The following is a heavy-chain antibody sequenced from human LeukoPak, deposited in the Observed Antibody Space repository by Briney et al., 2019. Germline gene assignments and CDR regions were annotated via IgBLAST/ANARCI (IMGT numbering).Heavy chain of an antibody. D-gene: IGHD6-13*01. V-gene: IGHV1-69*13. CDR1: GGTFSSYA. J-gene: IGHJ1*01. CDR2: IIPIFGTA. CDR3: ARPGIAAAGDTPGYFQH. Sequence: PGASVKVSCKASGGTFSSYAISWVRQAPGQGLEWMGGIIPIFGTANYAQKFQGRVTITADESTSTAYMELSSLRSEDTAVYYCARPGIAAAGDTPGYFQHWGQGTLVTVSS.